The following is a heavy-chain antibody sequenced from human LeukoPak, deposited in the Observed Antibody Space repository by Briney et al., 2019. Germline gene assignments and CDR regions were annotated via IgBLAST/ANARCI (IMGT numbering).Heavy chain of an antibody. CDR3: ARDSAAAGPFDY. V-gene: IGHV3-9*01. D-gene: IGHD6-13*01. J-gene: IGHJ4*02. Sequence: GGSLRLSCAASGFTFDDYAMHWVRQAPGKGLEWVSGISWNSGSIGYADSVKGRFTISRDNAKNSLYLQMNSLRAEDTAVYYCARDSAAAGPFDYWGQGTLVTVSS. CDR1: GFTFDDYA. CDR2: ISWNSGSI.